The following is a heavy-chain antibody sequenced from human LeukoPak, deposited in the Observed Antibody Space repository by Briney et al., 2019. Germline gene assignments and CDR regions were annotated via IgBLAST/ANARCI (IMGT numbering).Heavy chain of an antibody. V-gene: IGHV4-34*01. D-gene: IGHD5-12*01. J-gene: IGHJ4*02. CDR1: GGSFSGYY. CDR2: INHSGST. Sequence: SETLSLTCAVYGGSFSGYYWSWIRQPPGKGLEWIGEINHSGSTNYNPSLKSRVTISVDTSKNQFSLKLSSVTAADTAVYYCARTKWLRSPRYYFDYWGQGTLVTVSS. CDR3: ARTKWLRSPRYYFDY.